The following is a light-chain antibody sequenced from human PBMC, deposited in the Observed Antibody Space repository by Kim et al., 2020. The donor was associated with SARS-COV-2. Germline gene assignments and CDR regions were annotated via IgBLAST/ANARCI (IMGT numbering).Light chain of an antibody. CDR1: QGVSSY. Sequence: AIQMTQSPSSLSASPGDRVTITCRASQGVSSYLAWYQQRPAKAPELLIYAASTLQSGVPSRFSGSGSGTDFTLTINSLQSEDFATYYCQQYYTYPRAKFVQGTKVEIK. CDR3: QQYYTYPRAK. J-gene: IGKJ1*01. V-gene: IGKV1-8*01. CDR2: AAS.